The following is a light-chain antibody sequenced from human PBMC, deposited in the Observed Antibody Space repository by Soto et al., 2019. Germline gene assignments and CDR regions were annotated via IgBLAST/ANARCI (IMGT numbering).Light chain of an antibody. CDR2: EVS. CDR3: SSHTSSSIWV. Sequence: QSALTQPASVSGSPGQSITISCTGTSSDVGDYNFVSWYQQLPGKAPKLMIYEVSHRPSGVSNRFSGSKSGNTASLTISGLLAEDEAHYYCSSHTSSSIWVFGGRTKVTVL. CDR1: SSDVGDYNF. J-gene: IGLJ3*02. V-gene: IGLV2-14*03.